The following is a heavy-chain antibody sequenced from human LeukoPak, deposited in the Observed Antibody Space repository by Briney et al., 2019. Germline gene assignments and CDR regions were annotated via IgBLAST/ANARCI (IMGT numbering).Heavy chain of an antibody. CDR1: GGSISSGGYY. V-gene: IGHV4-61*08. J-gene: IGHJ4*02. Sequence: SETLSLTCTVSGGSISSGGYYWSWIRQPPGKGLEWIGYIYYSGSTNYNPSLKSRVTISVDTSKNQFSLKLSSVTAADTAVYYYARDRAAAGVYYFDYWGQGTLVTVSS. CDR3: ARDRAAAGVYYFDY. D-gene: IGHD6-13*01. CDR2: IYYSGST.